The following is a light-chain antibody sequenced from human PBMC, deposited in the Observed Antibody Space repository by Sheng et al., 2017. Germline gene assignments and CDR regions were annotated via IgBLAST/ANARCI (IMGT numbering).Light chain of an antibody. CDR1: FSDVGAYNY. CDR2: EVT. J-gene: IGLJ2*01. Sequence: QPASVSGSPGQSITISCTGTFSDVGAYNYVSWYQQNPGKAPKLIIYEVTNRPSGVSNRFSGSKSANAASLTISALQAEDEADYYCSSYTTRSTLVFGGGTKVTVL. V-gene: IGLV2-14*03. CDR3: SSYTTRSTLV.